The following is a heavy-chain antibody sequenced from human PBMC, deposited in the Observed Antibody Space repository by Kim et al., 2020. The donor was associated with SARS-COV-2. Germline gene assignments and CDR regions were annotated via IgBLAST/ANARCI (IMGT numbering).Heavy chain of an antibody. Sequence: GGSLRLSCAASGFTFSSYAMHWVRQAPGKGLEWVAVISYDGSNKYYADSVKGRFTISRDNSKNTLYLQMNSLRAEDTAVYYCARAPIEMATSRYYFDYWG. CDR2: ISYDGSNK. CDR3: ARAPIEMATSRYYFDY. CDR1: GFTFSSYA. J-gene: IGHJ4*01. V-gene: IGHV3-30*04. D-gene: IGHD5-12*01.